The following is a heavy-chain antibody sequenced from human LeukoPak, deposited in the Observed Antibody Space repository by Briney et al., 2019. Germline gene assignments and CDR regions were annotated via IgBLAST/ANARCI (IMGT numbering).Heavy chain of an antibody. Sequence: GGSLRLSCAASGFIFSDYYMSWIRQAPGKGLEWISYISSSSSYTNYVDSVKGRFTISRDNSKNTLYLQMNSLTAEDTAVYYCGPREDSTTNAYDYWGQGTLVTVSS. V-gene: IGHV3-11*03. CDR3: GPREDSTTNAYDY. CDR2: ISSSSSYT. J-gene: IGHJ4*02. CDR1: GFIFSDYY. D-gene: IGHD2/OR15-2a*01.